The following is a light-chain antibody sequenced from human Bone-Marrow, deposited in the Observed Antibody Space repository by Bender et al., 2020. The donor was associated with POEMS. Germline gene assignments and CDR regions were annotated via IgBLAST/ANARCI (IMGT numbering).Light chain of an antibody. J-gene: IGLJ1*01. CDR3: SSYGGRNNYL. V-gene: IGLV2-23*02. CDR2: EVT. Sequence: QSALTQPASVSGSPGQSITISCTGTNSDVGSYNLVSWYQQNPGKAPKLLIYEVTKRPSGVPDRFSGSKSGNTASLTVSGLQAEDESDYYCSSYGGRNNYLFGTGTTVTVL. CDR1: NSDVGSYNL.